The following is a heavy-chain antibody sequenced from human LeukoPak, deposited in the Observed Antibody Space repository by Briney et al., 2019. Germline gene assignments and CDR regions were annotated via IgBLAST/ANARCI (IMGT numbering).Heavy chain of an antibody. V-gene: IGHV5-51*01. CDR3: ARRRDGYNYVGTDY. CDR2: IYPGDSDD. Sequence: GESLKISCKGSGYSFSNYWIGWVRQMPGKGLEWMGIIYPGDSDDTYRPSFQGQVTISADKSISTARLQWSSLKASGTAMYYCARRRDGYNYVGTDYWGQGTLVTVSS. J-gene: IGHJ4*02. CDR1: GYSFSNYW. D-gene: IGHD5-24*01.